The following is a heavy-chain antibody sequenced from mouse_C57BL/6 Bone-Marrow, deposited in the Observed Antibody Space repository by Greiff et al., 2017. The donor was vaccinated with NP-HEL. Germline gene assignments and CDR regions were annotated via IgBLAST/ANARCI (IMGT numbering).Heavy chain of an antibody. CDR3: ARRGYYDYDGPWFAY. Sequence: VQLQQSGAELAKPGASVKLSCKASGYTFTSYWMHWVKQRPGQGLEWIGYINPCSGYTKYNQKFKDKATLTADNSSSTAYMQLRSLTYEDSSVYYCARRGYYDYDGPWFAYWGQGTLVTVSA. J-gene: IGHJ3*01. V-gene: IGHV1-7*01. CDR1: GYTFTSYW. D-gene: IGHD2-4*01. CDR2: INPCSGYT.